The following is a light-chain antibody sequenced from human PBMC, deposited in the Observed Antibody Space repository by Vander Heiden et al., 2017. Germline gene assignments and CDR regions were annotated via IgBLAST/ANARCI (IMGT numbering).Light chain of an antibody. Sequence: QSVLTQPPSASGTPGQRVTISCSGSSSTIGSNTVNWYQQLPGTAPKLLIYSNNQRPSGVPDRFSGSKSGTSASLAISGLQAEDEADYYCAAWDDSRNGVVFGGGTKLTVL. CDR2: SNN. V-gene: IGLV1-44*01. CDR3: AAWDDSRNGVV. CDR1: SSTIGSNT. J-gene: IGLJ2*01.